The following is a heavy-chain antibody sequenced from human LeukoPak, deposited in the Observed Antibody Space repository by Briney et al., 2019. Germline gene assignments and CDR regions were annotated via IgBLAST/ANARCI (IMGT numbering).Heavy chain of an antibody. Sequence: PGGSLRLSCAASGFTFSDYYMSWIRQAPGKGLDWISYISSSGSTIYYADSVKGRFTVSRDNAKNSLYLQMNSLRAEDTAVYYCARVYWGNWFDPWGQGTLVTVSS. J-gene: IGHJ5*02. CDR1: GFTFSDYY. CDR3: ARVYWGNWFDP. D-gene: IGHD3-16*01. CDR2: ISSSGSTI. V-gene: IGHV3-11*04.